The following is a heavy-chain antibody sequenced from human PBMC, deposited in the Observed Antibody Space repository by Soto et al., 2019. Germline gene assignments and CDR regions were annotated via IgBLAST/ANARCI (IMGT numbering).Heavy chain of an antibody. CDR2: IYPGASDT. J-gene: IGHJ5*02. CDR1: GYTFIYFW. V-gene: IGHV5-51*01. CDR3: ARRKDWFDP. Sequence: GESLKISCQASGYTFIYFWVAWVRQVPGKGLEWMGVIYPGASDTRYSPSFQGQVTISADKSISTAYLQWSSLKASDTAMYYCARRKDWFDPWGQGTLVTVSS.